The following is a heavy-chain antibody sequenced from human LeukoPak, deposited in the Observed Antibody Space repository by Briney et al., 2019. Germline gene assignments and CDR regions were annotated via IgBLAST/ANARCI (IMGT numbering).Heavy chain of an antibody. V-gene: IGHV1-18*01. D-gene: IGHD2-2*01. CDR3: ARDPGDIVVLPAALSFDY. CDR1: GYTFTSYG. J-gene: IGHJ4*02. Sequence: ASVKVSCKASGYTFTSYGISWVRHAPGQGLEWMGWISAYNGNTNHAQKLQGRVSMTTDTSKSTAYMELRSLRSDDTAVYYCARDPGDIVVLPAALSFDYWGQGTLVTVSS. CDR2: ISAYNGNT.